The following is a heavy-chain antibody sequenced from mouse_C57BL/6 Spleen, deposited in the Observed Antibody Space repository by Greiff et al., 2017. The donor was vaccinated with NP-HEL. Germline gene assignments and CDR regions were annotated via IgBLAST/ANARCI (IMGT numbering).Heavy chain of an antibody. J-gene: IGHJ1*03. Sequence: QVQLQQSGAELARPGASVKLSCKASGYTFTSYGISWVKQRTGQGLEWIGEIYPRSGNTYYNEKFKGKATLTAEKSSSTAYMELRSLTSEDSAVYFGARPYYYGSQGYFDVWGTGTAVTVSS. CDR1: GYTFTSYG. V-gene: IGHV1-81*01. CDR3: ARPYYYGSQGYFDV. D-gene: IGHD1-1*01. CDR2: IYPRSGNT.